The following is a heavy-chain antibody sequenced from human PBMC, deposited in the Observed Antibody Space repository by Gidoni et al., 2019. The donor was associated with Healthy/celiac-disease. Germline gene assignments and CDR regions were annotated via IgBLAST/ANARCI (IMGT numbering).Heavy chain of an antibody. CDR1: GFTFSSYG. D-gene: IGHD3-22*01. V-gene: IGHV3-30*18. Sequence: QVQLVESGGGVVQPGRSLRLSCAASGFTFSSYGMHWVRQAPGKGLEWVAVISYDGSNTDYADSVKGRFTISRDNSKNTLYLQMNSLRAEDTAVYYCAKEPKPYCDYWYFDLWGRGTLVTVSS. CDR2: ISYDGSNT. CDR3: AKEPKPYCDYWYFDL. J-gene: IGHJ2*01.